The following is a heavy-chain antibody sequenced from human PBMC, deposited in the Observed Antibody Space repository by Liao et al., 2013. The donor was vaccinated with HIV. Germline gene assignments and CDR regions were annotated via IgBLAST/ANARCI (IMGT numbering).Heavy chain of an antibody. D-gene: IGHD2-2*01. Sequence: QVQLQESGPGLVRPSQTLSLTCTVSGGSISSGDDYWSWIRQPPGKGLEWIGYFFNSGSTYYNPSLKSRVTISVDTSKNQFSLRLSSVTAADTAVYFCASFYCSSTSCYVAYWGREPWSPSPQ. CDR1: GGSISSGDDY. CDR2: FFNSGST. CDR3: ASFYCSSTSCYVAY. V-gene: IGHV4-30-4*08. J-gene: IGHJ4*02.